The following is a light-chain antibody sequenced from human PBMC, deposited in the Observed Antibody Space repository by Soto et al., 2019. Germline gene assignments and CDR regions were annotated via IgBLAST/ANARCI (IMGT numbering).Light chain of an antibody. CDR2: EGG. CDR3: CSYAGTGTVL. J-gene: IGLJ3*02. CDR1: SSDVGNYNF. Sequence: QSALTQPASVSGSPGQSITISCTGTSSDVGNYNFVSWYQHHPGKAPKLMIYEGGKRPSGVSSRFSGSKSGNTASLTISGLQAEDEADYYCCSYAGTGTVLFGGGTKVTVL. V-gene: IGLV2-23*03.